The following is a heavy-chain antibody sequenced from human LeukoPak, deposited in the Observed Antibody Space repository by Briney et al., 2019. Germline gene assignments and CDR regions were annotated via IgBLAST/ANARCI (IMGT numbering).Heavy chain of an antibody. D-gene: IGHD3-22*01. CDR1: GFTFGSYG. Sequence: GGSLRLSCAASGFTFGSYGMSWVRQAPGKGLEWVSFITPNADRTSYADSVEGRFTISRDNPRNTLYMQMNSLRDEDTAIYYCATMHGYYDGSGYWVQWGQGTLVTVSS. CDR2: ITPNADRT. J-gene: IGHJ1*01. CDR3: ATMHGYYDGSGYWVQ. V-gene: IGHV3-23*01.